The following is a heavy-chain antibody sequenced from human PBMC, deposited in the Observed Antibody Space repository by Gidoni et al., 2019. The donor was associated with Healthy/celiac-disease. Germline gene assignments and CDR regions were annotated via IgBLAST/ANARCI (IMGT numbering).Heavy chain of an antibody. V-gene: IGHV6-1*01. Sequence: QVQLQQSGPGLVKPSQTLSLTCAISGDSVSSNSAAWNWLRQSPSRGLEWLGRTYYRSKWYNDYAVSVKSRITINPDTSKNQFSLQLNSVTPEDTAVYYCARDQPPYYYDSSGYPYWYFDLWGRGTLVTVSS. CDR1: GDSVSSNSAA. CDR3: ARDQPPYYYDSSGYPYWYFDL. CDR2: TYYRSKWYN. D-gene: IGHD3-22*01. J-gene: IGHJ2*01.